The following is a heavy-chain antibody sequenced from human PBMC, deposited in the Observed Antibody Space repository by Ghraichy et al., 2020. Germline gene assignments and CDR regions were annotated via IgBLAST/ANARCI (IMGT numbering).Heavy chain of an antibody. CDR2: SSDNGKTK. CDR1: GFTISDYY. D-gene: IGHD2-15*01. CDR3: TTRGGMVDHYFDF. V-gene: IGHV3-11*01. J-gene: IGHJ4*02. Sequence: GGSLRLSCAASGFTISDYYMSWIRQAPGKGLEWISDSSDNGKTKYYADSVKGRFTASRDNAENSLFLQMNNLRAEDTAVYYCTTRGGMVDHYFDFWGQGALVTVSS.